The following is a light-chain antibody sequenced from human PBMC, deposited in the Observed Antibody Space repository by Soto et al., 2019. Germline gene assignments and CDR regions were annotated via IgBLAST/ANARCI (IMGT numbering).Light chain of an antibody. V-gene: IGKV2D-29*02. Sequence: DIVMTQSPLSLPVTPGEPASISCKSSQSLLHITGETFLFWYLQKPGQSPQLLIYEVSTRVSGVPDRFSGSGSGTDFTLEISRVETDDVGIYYCMQSIQLPPTFGQGTRLEIK. CDR3: MQSIQLPPT. CDR2: EVS. J-gene: IGKJ5*01. CDR1: QSLLHITGETF.